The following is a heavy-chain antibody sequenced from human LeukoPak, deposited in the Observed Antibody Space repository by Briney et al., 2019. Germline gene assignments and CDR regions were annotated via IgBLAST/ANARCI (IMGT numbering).Heavy chain of an antibody. CDR2: INPNSGGT. J-gene: IGHJ3*02. D-gene: IGHD6-13*01. CDR1: GYTFTGYY. CDR3: ARGFSNWYYVFDI. V-gene: IGHV1-2*02. Sequence: ASVKVSCKASGYTFTGYYMHWVRQAPGQGLEWMGWINPNSGGTNYAQKFQGRVTMTRNTSISTAYMELSRLRSDDTAVYYCARGFSNWYYVFDIWGQGTMVTVSS.